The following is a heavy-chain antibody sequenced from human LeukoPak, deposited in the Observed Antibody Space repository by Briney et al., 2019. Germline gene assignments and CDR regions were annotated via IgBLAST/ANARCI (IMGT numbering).Heavy chain of an antibody. J-gene: IGHJ4*02. CDR2: ISINSGFR. Sequence: GGSLRLSCVASGFSFSTYSMNWVRQAPGKGLEWVASISINSGFRYYGDSAKGRFTISRDNAKDSVFLQMDSLRADDTAVYYCARLAPRTHCSDDTCYTSYYFDLWGQGTLVTVSA. D-gene: IGHD2-2*02. CDR1: GFSFSTYS. V-gene: IGHV3-21*01. CDR3: ARLAPRTHCSDDTCYTSYYFDL.